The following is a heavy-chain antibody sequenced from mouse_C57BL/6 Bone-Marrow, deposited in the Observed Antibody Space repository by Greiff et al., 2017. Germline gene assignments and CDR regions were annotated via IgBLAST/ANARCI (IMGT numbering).Heavy chain of an antibody. CDR2: IYPRDGST. J-gene: IGHJ1*03. CDR1: GYTFTSYD. CDR3: ARDYGSSYWYFDV. D-gene: IGHD1-1*01. V-gene: IGHV1-85*01. Sequence: QVQLQQSGPELVKPGASVKLSCKASGYTFTSYDINWVKQRPGQGLEWFGWIYPRDGSTKSNEKSKGKATLTVDTSSSTAYMELHRLTSEDSAVYVCARDYGSSYWYFDVWGTGTTVTVSS.